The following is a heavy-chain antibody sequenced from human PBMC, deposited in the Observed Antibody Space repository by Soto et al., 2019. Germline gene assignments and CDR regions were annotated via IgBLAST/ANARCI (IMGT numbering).Heavy chain of an antibody. CDR1: GGSIRSSTCS. CDR2: IYYSGST. J-gene: IGHJ4*02. Sequence: SETLSLTCAVSGGSIRSSTCSWGWIRQPPGKGLEWIGGIYYSGSTYYNPSLQSRVTISVDTSKNQFSLNLGSVTAADTAVYYFSRGIYSERDQFDYWGPGTLVTVSS. V-gene: IGHV4-39*01. D-gene: IGHD2-15*01. CDR3: SRGIYSERDQFDY.